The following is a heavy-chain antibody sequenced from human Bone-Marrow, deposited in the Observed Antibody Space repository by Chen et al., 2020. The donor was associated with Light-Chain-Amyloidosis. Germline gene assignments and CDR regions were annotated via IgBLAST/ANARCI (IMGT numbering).Heavy chain of an antibody. CDR1: GYTFPNYW. Sequence: EVQLEQSGPEVKKPGESLKISGKGSGYTFPNYWIGWVRQMPGKGLEWMGVIYPDDSDARYSPSFEGQVTISADKSLTTAYLQWRSLKASDTAMYYCARRRDGYNFDYWGQGTLVTVSS. J-gene: IGHJ4*02. D-gene: IGHD5-12*01. CDR2: IYPDDSDA. CDR3: ARRRDGYNFDY. V-gene: IGHV5-51*01.